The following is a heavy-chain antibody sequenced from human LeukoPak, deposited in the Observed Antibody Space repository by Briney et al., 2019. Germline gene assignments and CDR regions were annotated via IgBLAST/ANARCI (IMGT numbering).Heavy chain of an antibody. J-gene: IGHJ3*02. V-gene: IGHV4-59*12. Sequence: SETLSLTCTVSGGSISSYYWSWIWQPPGKGLEWMGYIYYSGSTNYNPSLKSRVTISVDTSKNQFSLKLSSVTAADTAVYYCAREVREQSYDIWGQGTMVTVSS. CDR2: IYYSGST. CDR3: AREVREQSYDI. D-gene: IGHD1-26*01. CDR1: GGSISSYY.